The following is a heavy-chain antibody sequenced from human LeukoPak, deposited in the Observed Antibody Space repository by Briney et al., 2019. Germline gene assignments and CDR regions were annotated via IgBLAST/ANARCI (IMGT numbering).Heavy chain of an antibody. CDR2: IIPIFGTA. CDR3: AKASYTGRIDY. Sequence: GSSVKVSCKASGGTFSSYAISWVRQAPGRGLEWMGGIIPIFGTANYAQKFQGRVTITADESTSTAYMDLSSLRSDDTAVYYCAKASYTGRIDYWGQGTLVTVSS. D-gene: IGHD1-26*01. J-gene: IGHJ4*02. V-gene: IGHV1-69*01. CDR1: GGTFSSYA.